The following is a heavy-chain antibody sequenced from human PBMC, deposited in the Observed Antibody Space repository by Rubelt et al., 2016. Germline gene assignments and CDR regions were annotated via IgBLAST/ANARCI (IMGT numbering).Heavy chain of an antibody. CDR1: GFSFSSYG. D-gene: IGHD1-26*01. CDR3: ARELSGSYYKNYCDD. Sequence: EVQLVESGGGLVQPGGSLRLSCAASGFSFSSYGMNWVRQAPGKGLEWVSHFSSGSGTMYYADSVKGRFTISRDNAKNSLYLQMNSLRDEDTAVYYCARELSGSYYKNYCDDWGQGTLVTVSS. V-gene: IGHV3-48*02. CDR2: FSSGSGTM. J-gene: IGHJ4*02.